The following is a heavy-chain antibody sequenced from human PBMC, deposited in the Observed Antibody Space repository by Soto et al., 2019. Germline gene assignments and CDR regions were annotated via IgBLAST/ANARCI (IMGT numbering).Heavy chain of an antibody. V-gene: IGHV3-48*04. CDR1: GFNFSSYS. Sequence: GGSLRLSCAASGFNFSSYSINWVRQAPGKGLEWVSYINRSSSSICYADSMKGRFTISRDNAKNSLYLQMNSLRAEDTALYFCARAPGYYGDFFDYWGQGTLVTVSS. CDR3: ARAPGYYGDFFDY. CDR2: INRSSSSI. J-gene: IGHJ4*02. D-gene: IGHD4-17*01.